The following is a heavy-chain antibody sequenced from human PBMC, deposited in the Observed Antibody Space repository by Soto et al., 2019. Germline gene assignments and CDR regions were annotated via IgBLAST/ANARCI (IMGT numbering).Heavy chain of an antibody. CDR2: IWYDGSNK. CDR3: AREGSDYSSGYLFDY. V-gene: IGHV3-33*01. Sequence: QVQLVESGGGVVQPGRSLRLSCAASGFTFNNYGMHWVRQAPGKGLEWVAVIWYDGSNKYYADSVKGRFTISRDNSKNTMSLQMDSLRADDTALYYCAREGSDYSSGYLFDYWGQDTPVTVSS. J-gene: IGHJ4*02. D-gene: IGHD6-19*01. CDR1: GFTFNNYG.